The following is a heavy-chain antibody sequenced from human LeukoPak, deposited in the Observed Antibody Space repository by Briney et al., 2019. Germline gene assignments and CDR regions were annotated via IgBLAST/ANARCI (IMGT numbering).Heavy chain of an antibody. D-gene: IGHD6-25*01. CDR2: IYPGDSDT. CDR3: TRRSSSGNCFDP. CDR1: GYTFTSYW. V-gene: IGHV5-51*01. Sequence: GESLQISCKGSGYTFTSYWIAWVRQMPGKGLEWMGIIYPGDSDTRYSPSFQGQVTISADTSISIAYLYWSSLRASYAALYYFTRRSSSGNCFDPWGQGILVTVSS. J-gene: IGHJ5*02.